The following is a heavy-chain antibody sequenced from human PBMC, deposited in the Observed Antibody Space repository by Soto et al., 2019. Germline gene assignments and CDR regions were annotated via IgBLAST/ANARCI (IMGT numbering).Heavy chain of an antibody. CDR2: ISGSGGST. CDR3: AKGAGSLYTNHDY. CDR1: GFTFSSYA. D-gene: IGHD2-2*02. Sequence: PGGSLRLSCAASGFTFSSYAMSWVRQAPGKGLEWVSAISGSGGSTFYANSVQGRFTISRDNSKNTLYVQMNSLTAEDTAVYYCAKGAGSLYTNHDYWGQGTLVTVSS. J-gene: IGHJ4*02. V-gene: IGHV3-23*01.